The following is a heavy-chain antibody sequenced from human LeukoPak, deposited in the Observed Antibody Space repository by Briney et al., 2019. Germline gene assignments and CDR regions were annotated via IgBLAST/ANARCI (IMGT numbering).Heavy chain of an antibody. Sequence: PSKTLSLTCAVYGGSFSGYYWGWIRQLPGEGLEWIGEINQSGRTNYNPSLKSRVTISVDTSKNQFSLKLSSVTAADTAVYYCARQHDSSGYYSYFDYWGQGTLVTVSS. J-gene: IGHJ4*02. CDR3: ARQHDSSGYYSYFDY. CDR2: INQSGRT. V-gene: IGHV4-34*01. D-gene: IGHD3-22*01. CDR1: GGSFSGYY.